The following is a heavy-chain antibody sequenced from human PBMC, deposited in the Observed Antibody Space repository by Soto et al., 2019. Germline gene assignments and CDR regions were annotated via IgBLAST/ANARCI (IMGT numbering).Heavy chain of an antibody. V-gene: IGHV3-23*01. CDR1: GFTFSSYA. Sequence: GGSLRLSCAASGFTFSSYAMSWVRQAPGKGLEWVSAISGSGGSTYYADSVKGRFTISRDNSKNTLYLQMNSLRAEDTAVYYCAKDSQIVTIFGVVDNWFDPWGQGTLVTVS. J-gene: IGHJ5*02. D-gene: IGHD3-3*01. CDR2: ISGSGGST. CDR3: AKDSQIVTIFGVVDNWFDP.